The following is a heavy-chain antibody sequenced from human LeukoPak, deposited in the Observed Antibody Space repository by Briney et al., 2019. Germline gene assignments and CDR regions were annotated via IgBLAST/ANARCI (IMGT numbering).Heavy chain of an antibody. CDR2: IFPGDSNT. CDR3: ARRDDTIDAFDI. Sequence: PGGSLRLSCKGSGYSFSNYWIGWVRQITGKGLEWMGIIFPGDSNTRYSPSFQGQVTISGDKSITTAYLQWSSLKASDTAMYYCARRDDTIDAFDIWGQGTMVTVSS. CDR1: GYSFSNYW. D-gene: IGHD1-1*01. J-gene: IGHJ3*02. V-gene: IGHV5-51*01.